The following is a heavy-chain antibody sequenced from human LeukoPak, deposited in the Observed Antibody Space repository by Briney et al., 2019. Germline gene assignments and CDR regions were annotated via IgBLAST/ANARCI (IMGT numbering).Heavy chain of an antibody. CDR3: ARDRYYYDSSGYLGFSAFDI. J-gene: IGHJ3*02. V-gene: IGHV3-66*01. CDR2: IYSGGST. CDR1: GFTVSSNY. D-gene: IGHD3-22*01. Sequence: GGSLRLSCAASGFTVSSNYMSWVRQAPGKGLEWVSVIYSGGSTYYADSVRGRFTISRDNSKNTLYLQMNSLRAKDTAVYYCARDRYYYDSSGYLGFSAFDIWGQGTMVTVSS.